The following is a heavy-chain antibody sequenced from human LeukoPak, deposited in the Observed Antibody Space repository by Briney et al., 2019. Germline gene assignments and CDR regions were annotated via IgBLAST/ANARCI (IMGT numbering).Heavy chain of an antibody. J-gene: IGHJ4*02. D-gene: IGHD2-2*02. V-gene: IGHV1-69*04. CDR2: IIPILGIA. Sequence: GASVKVSCKASGGTFSSYAISWVRQAPGQGLEWMGRIIPILGIANYAQKFQGRVTITADKSTSTAYMELSSLRSEDTAVYYCARDRGSLGYQLLYNLDYWGQGTLVTVSS. CDR3: ARDRGSLGYQLLYNLDY. CDR1: GGTFSSYA.